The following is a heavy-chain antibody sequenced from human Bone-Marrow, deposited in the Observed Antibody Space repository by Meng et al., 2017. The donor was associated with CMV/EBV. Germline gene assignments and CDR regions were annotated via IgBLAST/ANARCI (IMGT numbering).Heavy chain of an antibody. Sequence: VSGGSISSSNWWSWVRQPPGKGLEWIGEIYHSGSTNYDPSLKSRVTISVDKSKNQFSLKLSSVTAADTAVYYCARWSGYYDSSGYNWGQGTLVTVSS. CDR2: IYHSGST. D-gene: IGHD3-22*01. J-gene: IGHJ4*02. CDR1: GGSISSSNW. V-gene: IGHV4-4*02. CDR3: ARWSGYYDSSGYN.